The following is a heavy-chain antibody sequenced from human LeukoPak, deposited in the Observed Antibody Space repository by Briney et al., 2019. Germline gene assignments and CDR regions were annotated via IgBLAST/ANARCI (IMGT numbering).Heavy chain of an antibody. CDR1: GFTLSPYW. CDR3: ARDQWGPDV. J-gene: IGHJ6*04. Sequence: GGSLRLSCAVSGFTLSPYWMTWVRQAPGKGLEWVANIKQDGSEKYYVDSAKGRFTISRDNAKNSLYLQMNSLRVEDTAVYYCARDQWGPDVWGKGTTVTVSS. V-gene: IGHV3-7*03. D-gene: IGHD2-8*01. CDR2: IKQDGSEK.